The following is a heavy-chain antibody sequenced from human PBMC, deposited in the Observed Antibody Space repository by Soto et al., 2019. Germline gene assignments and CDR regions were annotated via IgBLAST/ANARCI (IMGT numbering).Heavy chain of an antibody. Sequence: PGGSLRLCCAASGFTFSSYAMHGVRQDPGKGLEWGAVISYDGSNKYYADSVKGRFTISRDNSTNTLYLQMNSLRAEDTAVYYCARDSATGTRGPRGYYYYYYGMDVWGQGTTVTVSS. CDR1: GFTFSSYA. CDR2: ISYDGSNK. V-gene: IGHV3-30-3*01. J-gene: IGHJ6*02. CDR3: ARDSATGTRGPRGYYYYYYGMDV. D-gene: IGHD1-1*01.